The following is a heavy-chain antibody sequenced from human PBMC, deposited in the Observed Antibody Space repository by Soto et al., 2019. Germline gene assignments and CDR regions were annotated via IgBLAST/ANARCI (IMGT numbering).Heavy chain of an antibody. CDR3: AHRPYGSGRNNWFDP. CDR2: IYWDDDK. V-gene: IGHV2-5*02. D-gene: IGHD3-10*01. CDR1: GFSLSTSGVG. Sequence: QITLKESGPPLVKPIQTLTLTCTFSGFSLSTSGVGVGWIRQPPGKALEWLALIYWDDDKRYSPSLKSRLTITKDTSKNQVVLTMTNMDPVDTATYYCAHRPYGSGRNNWFDPWGQGTLVTVSS. J-gene: IGHJ5*02.